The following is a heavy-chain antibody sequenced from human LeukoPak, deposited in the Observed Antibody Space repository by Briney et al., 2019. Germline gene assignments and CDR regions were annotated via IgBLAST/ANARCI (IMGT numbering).Heavy chain of an antibody. CDR3: ARHRGSTETTSFDY. CDR1: GGSISSSNYY. J-gene: IGHJ4*02. CDR2: IYYSGTT. Sequence: SETLSLTCSVSGGSISSSNYYWGWIRQPPGKGLEWIGSIYYSGTTYYNPSLKSRVTISADMSKNHFSLNLNSVTAADTAVYYCARHRGSTETTSFDYWGQGNLVTVSS. V-gene: IGHV4-39*01. D-gene: IGHD4-17*01.